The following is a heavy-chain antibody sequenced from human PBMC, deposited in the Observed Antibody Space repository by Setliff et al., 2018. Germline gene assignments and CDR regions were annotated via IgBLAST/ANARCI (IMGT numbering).Heavy chain of an antibody. Sequence: GASVKVSCKASGATFSSHGISWVRQAPGQGLEWLGGTIPNFGTTNYAQEFQGRVTIITDESTSTAYMELSSLRFEDTAVYYCAREGVDTRSSTDYRYYMDLWGKGTTVTVSS. CDR1: GATFSSHG. V-gene: IGHV1-69*05. CDR3: AREGVDTRSSTDYRYYMDL. CDR2: TIPNFGTT. J-gene: IGHJ6*03. D-gene: IGHD5-18*01.